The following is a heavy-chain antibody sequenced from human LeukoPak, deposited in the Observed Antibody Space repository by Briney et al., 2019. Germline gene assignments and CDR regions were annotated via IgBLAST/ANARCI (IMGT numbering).Heavy chain of an antibody. D-gene: IGHD5-12*01. V-gene: IGHV3-33*06. J-gene: IGHJ4*02. CDR1: GFTFSSYG. CDR2: IWYDGSNK. CDR3: AKGRGYSGYQKVDY. Sequence: GGSLRLSCAASGFTFSSYGMHWVRQAPGKGLEWVVVIWYDGSNKYYADSVKGRFTISRDNSKNTLYLQINSLRAEDTAVYYCAKGRGYSGYQKVDYWGQGTLVTVSS.